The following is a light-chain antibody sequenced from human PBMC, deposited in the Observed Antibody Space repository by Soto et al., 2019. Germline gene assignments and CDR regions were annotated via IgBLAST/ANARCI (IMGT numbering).Light chain of an antibody. CDR3: QQSHSAPLT. CDR1: QSILSSSNNKNY. Sequence: DIVMTQSPNSLAVSLAERATITRKPSQSILSSSNNKNYLAWYQQKPGQSPKPLIHWASTRDFGVPDRFSGSGSGTDFTLTISSLQAEDVAVYYCQQSHSAPLTFGGGTKVDIK. CDR2: WAS. V-gene: IGKV4-1*01. J-gene: IGKJ4*01.